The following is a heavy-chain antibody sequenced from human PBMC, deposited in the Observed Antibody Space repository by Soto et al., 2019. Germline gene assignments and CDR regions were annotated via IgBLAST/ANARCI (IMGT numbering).Heavy chain of an antibody. CDR2: ISSTTNYI. V-gene: IGHV3-21*01. Sequence: PGGSLRLSCAASGFTFTRYSMNWVRHAPGKGLEWVSSISSTTNYIYYADSMKGRFTVSRDNAKNSVYLEMNSLSAEDTAVYYCARESEDLNSNFDCWGQETTVSVSS. CDR3: ARESEDLNSNFDC. D-gene: IGHD1-1*01. J-gene: IGHJ4*02. CDR1: GFTFTRYS.